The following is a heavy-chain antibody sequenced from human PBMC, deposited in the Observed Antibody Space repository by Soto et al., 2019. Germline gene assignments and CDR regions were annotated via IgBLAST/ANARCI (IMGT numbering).Heavy chain of an antibody. J-gene: IGHJ4*02. CDR3: ARQKQPEVTTFDY. Sequence: SETLSLTCTVSGGSISSYYWSWIRQPPGKGLEWIGYIYYSGSTNYNPSLKSRVTISVDTSKNQFSLKLSSVTAADTAVYYCARQKQPEVTTFDYWGQGTLVTVSS. CDR1: GGSISSYY. CDR2: IYYSGST. D-gene: IGHD4-17*01. V-gene: IGHV4-59*08.